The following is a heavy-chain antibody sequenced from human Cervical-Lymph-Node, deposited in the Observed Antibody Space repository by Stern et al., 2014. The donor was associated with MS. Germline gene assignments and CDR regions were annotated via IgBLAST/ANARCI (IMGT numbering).Heavy chain of an antibody. CDR3: VGAIGDY. Sequence: QVQLVESGGRLVRPGGSLRLSCAASGFTFSVYYMNWIRQAPGKGLEWISYISSNGTITYYADSVKGRFTISRDNAETSLYLQMTSLRVDDTAVYYCVGAIGDYWGQGTLVTVSS. D-gene: IGHD3-16*01. CDR1: GFTFSVYY. CDR2: ISSNGTIT. V-gene: IGHV3-11*01. J-gene: IGHJ4*02.